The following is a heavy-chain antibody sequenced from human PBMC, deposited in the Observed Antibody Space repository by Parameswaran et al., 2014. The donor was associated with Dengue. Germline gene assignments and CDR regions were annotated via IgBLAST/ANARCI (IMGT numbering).Heavy chain of an antibody. J-gene: IGHJ4*02. Sequence: VRQAPGKGLVWVSRINSDGSSTSYADSVKGRFTISRDNAKNTLYLQMNSLRAEDTAVYYCARVGATKGAYYFDYWGQGTLVTVSS. CDR2: INSDGSST. CDR3: ARVGATKGAYYFDY. D-gene: IGHD1-26*01. V-gene: IGHV3-74*01.